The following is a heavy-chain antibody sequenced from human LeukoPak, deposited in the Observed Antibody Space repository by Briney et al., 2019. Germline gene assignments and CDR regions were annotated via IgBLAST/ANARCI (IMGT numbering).Heavy chain of an antibody. CDR3: APAYVWGSYRWSP. Sequence: SVKVSCKAPGGTFSSYAISWVRQAPGQGLEWMGRIIPIFGTANYAQKFQGRVTITTDESTSTAYMELSSLRSEDTAVYYCAPAYVWGSYRWSPWGQGTLVTVSS. V-gene: IGHV1-69*05. CDR2: IIPIFGTA. J-gene: IGHJ5*02. D-gene: IGHD3-16*02. CDR1: GGTFSSYA.